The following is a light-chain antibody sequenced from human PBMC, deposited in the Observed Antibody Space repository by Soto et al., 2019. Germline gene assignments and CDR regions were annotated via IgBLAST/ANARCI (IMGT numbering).Light chain of an antibody. CDR2: SVS. CDR1: SSDVGGHNY. Sequence: SALTQPGSVSGSPGQSVTISCTGTSSDVGGHNYVSWYQQHPGKAPKLMISSVSKRPSGVPDRFSGSKSGNTASLTISGLQAEDEADYYCCSYAGSYTYVFGTGTKVTVL. CDR3: CSYAGSYTYV. V-gene: IGLV2-11*01. J-gene: IGLJ1*01.